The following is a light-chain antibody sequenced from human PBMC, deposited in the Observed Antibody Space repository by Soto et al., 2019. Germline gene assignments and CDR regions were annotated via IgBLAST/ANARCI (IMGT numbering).Light chain of an antibody. Sequence: QSVLTQPPSASGTPGQRVTLSCSGSSSNIGNNYVYWYQMVPGTAPKLLIYRNNQRPSGVPDRFSGSRSGTSASLAIGGLRSEDEADYYCAAWDDSLSGRGVFGGGTKLTVL. V-gene: IGLV1-47*01. CDR1: SSNIGNNY. CDR2: RNN. J-gene: IGLJ3*02. CDR3: AAWDDSLSGRGV.